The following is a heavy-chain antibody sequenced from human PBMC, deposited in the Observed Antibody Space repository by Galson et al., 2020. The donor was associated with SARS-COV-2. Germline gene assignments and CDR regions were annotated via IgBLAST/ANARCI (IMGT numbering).Heavy chain of an antibody. V-gene: IGHV4-31*03. Sequence: SEILSLTCTVSGGSISSGGYYWSWIRQHPGKGLEWIGYISYSGSTYYNPSLKSRVTISVDTSKNQFSLKLSSVTAADTAVYYCARAPSMIVVVIDAFDIWGQGTMVTVSS. D-gene: IGHD3-22*01. CDR1: GGSISSGGYY. J-gene: IGHJ3*02. CDR3: ARAPSMIVVVIDAFDI. CDR2: ISYSGST.